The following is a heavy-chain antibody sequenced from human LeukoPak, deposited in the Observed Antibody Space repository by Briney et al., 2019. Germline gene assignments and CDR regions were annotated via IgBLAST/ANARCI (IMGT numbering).Heavy chain of an antibody. Sequence: GGSLRLSCAASGFTFTNYGFHWVRQAPGKGLEWVAVIWYDGSKKYYADSVKGRFTISRDNSKNTLYLQMNSLRAEDTAVYYCARDSPFTTLDQWGQVSLVTVSS. CDR2: IWYDGSKK. CDR1: GFTFTNYG. CDR3: ARDSPFTTLDQ. D-gene: IGHD3-3*01. J-gene: IGHJ4*02. V-gene: IGHV3-33*01.